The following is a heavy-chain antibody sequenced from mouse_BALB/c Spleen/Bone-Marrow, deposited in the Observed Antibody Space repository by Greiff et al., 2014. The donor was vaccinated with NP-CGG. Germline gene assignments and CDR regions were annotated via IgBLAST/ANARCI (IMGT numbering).Heavy chain of an antibody. D-gene: IGHD3-3*01. V-gene: IGHV1-54*01. CDR2: INPGSGGT. J-gene: IGHJ2*01. CDR1: GYAFTNYL. Sequence: QVQLQQSGAELVRPGTSVKVSCKASGYAFTNYLIEWVKQRPGQGLEWIGMINPGSGGTNYNKKFKGKATLTADKSSSTAYMQLSSLTSDDSAVYFCARRDGSYFDYWGQGTTLTVSS. CDR3: ARRDGSYFDY.